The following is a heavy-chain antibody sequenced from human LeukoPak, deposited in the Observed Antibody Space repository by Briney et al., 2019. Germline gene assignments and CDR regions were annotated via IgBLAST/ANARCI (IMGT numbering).Heavy chain of an antibody. J-gene: IGHJ6*03. CDR1: GFTFSSYW. Sequence: PGGSLRLSCAAAGFTFSSYWMSWARQAPGKGLEWVANIKQDGSEKYYVDSVKGRFTISRDNAKDSLYLQMNSLRAEDTAVHFCARVRRAKRQNRYYFYYYMDVWGKGTTVTVSS. V-gene: IGHV3-7*01. CDR3: ARVRRAKRQNRYYFYYYMDV. CDR2: IKQDGSEK. D-gene: IGHD1-14*01.